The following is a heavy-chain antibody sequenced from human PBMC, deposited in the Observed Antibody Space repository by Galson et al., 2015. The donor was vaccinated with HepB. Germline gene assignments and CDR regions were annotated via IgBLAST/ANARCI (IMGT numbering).Heavy chain of an antibody. D-gene: IGHD6-6*01. V-gene: IGHV3-7*03. CDR1: GFTFSGYW. J-gene: IGHJ4*02. CDR2: IKQDENKK. CDR3: ARDLEAGSSEWHYFDY. Sequence: SLRLSCAASGFTFSGYWMSWVRQAPGKGLEWVANIKQDENKKYYVDSVKGRFTISRDNAKNSLYLQMNSLRAEDTAVYYCARDLEAGSSEWHYFDYWGQGTLVTVSS.